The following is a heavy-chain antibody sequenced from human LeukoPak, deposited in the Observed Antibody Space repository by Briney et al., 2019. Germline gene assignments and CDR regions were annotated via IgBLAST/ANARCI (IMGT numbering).Heavy chain of an antibody. D-gene: IGHD3-9*01. V-gene: IGHV1-69*01. J-gene: IGHJ6*02. CDR3: AESTPSTYDILTGYYMTYYYYGMDV. CDR1: GGTFSSYA. CDR2: IIPIFGTA. Sequence: SVTVSCTASGGTFSSYAISWVRQAPGQGLEWMGGIIPIFGTANYAQKFQGRVTITADESTSTAYMGLSSLRSEDTTVYYCAESTPSTYDILTGYYMTYYYYGMDVWGQGTTVTVSS.